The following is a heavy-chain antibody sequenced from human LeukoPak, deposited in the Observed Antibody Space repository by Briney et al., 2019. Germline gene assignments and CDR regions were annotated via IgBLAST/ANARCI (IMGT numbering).Heavy chain of an antibody. Sequence: PSETLSLTCTVSGGSISSYYWGWIRQPAGKGLEWIGRIYTSGSTNYNPSLKSRVTMSVDTSKNQFSLKLSSVTAAETAVYYCAREPYSSSWFDPWGQETLVTVSS. D-gene: IGHD6-13*01. J-gene: IGHJ5*02. CDR1: GGSISSYY. V-gene: IGHV4-4*07. CDR2: IYTSGST. CDR3: AREPYSSSWFDP.